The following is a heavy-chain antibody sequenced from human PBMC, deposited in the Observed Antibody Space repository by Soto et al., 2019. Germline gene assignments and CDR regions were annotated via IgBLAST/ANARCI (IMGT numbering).Heavy chain of an antibody. Sequence: GGSLRLSCAASGFTFSSYGMHWVRQAPGKGLEWVAVISYDGSNKYYADSVKGRFTISRDNSKNTLYLQMNSRRAEDTAVYYCAKVDGVDSWSYDAFDIWGQGTMVTVSS. V-gene: IGHV3-30*18. J-gene: IGHJ3*02. CDR1: GFTFSSYG. D-gene: IGHD1-26*01. CDR2: ISYDGSNK. CDR3: AKVDGVDSWSYDAFDI.